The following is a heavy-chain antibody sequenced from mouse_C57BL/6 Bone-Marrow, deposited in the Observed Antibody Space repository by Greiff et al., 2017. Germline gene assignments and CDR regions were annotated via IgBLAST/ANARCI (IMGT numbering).Heavy chain of an antibody. CDR2: IYPRSGNT. CDR1: GYTFTSYG. D-gene: IGHD3-2*02. J-gene: IGHJ4*01. CDR3: ARDSSGYLYAMDY. Sequence: VQLQQSGAELARPGASVKLSCKASGYTFTSYGISWVKQRTGQGLEWIGEIYPRSGNTYYNEKFKGKATLTADKSSSTAYMVLRSLTSEDSAVYVCARDSSGYLYAMDYWGQGTSVTVSS. V-gene: IGHV1-81*01.